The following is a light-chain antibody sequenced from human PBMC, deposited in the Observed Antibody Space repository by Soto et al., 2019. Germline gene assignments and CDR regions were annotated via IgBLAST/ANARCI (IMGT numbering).Light chain of an antibody. CDR1: QSIYNY. CDR2: AAS. J-gene: IGKJ1*01. Sequence: DIQMTQSPSSLSASVGDRVTITCRASQSIYNYLNWYQQKPGKAPQLLIFAASSLQSGVPSRFSGSESGTDFTLTISSLQPEDFATYYCQKYNSAPWTFGQG. V-gene: IGKV1-39*01. CDR3: QKYNSAPWT.